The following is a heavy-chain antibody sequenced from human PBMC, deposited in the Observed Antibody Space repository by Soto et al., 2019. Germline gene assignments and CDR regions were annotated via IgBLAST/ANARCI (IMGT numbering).Heavy chain of an antibody. Sequence: EVQLVESGGDLIQPGGSLRLSCIASGFTVSSHYMSWIRQAPGKGLEWVSVLYSAGFTYYSDSVKGRFTISRDNSKNTVYLQMNSLRVEDTAVYYCARDLAFDIWGQGTMVTVS. J-gene: IGHJ3*02. V-gene: IGHV3-53*01. CDR3: ARDLAFDI. CDR2: LYSAGFT. CDR1: GFTVSSHY.